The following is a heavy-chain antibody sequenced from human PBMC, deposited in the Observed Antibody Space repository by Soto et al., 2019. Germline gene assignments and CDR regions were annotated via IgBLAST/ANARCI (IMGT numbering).Heavy chain of an antibody. J-gene: IGHJ6*03. V-gene: IGHV3-7*01. CDR3: ARRHSSDTLRILNEPTKTSYYYYYMDV. D-gene: IGHD6-25*01. Sequence: SLRLSCAASGFTFSSYWMSWVRQAPGKGLEWVANIKQDGSEKYYVDSVKGRFTISRDNAKNSLYLQMNSLRAEDTAVYYCARRHSSDTLRILNEPTKTSYYYYYMDVWGKGTTVTVSS. CDR1: GFTFSSYW. CDR2: IKQDGSEK.